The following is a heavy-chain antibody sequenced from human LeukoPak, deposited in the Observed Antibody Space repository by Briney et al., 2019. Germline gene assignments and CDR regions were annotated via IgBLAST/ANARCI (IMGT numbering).Heavy chain of an antibody. CDR1: GFTFSSYG. V-gene: IGHV3-7*01. D-gene: IGHD4-23*01. CDR2: IKPDESEK. Sequence: GGSLRLSCAASGFTFSSYGMNWVRQAPGKGLEWVANIKPDESEKYYVGSVKGRFTISRDNAKNSLYLQVNSLRVEDTAVYYCARGRPHGNDYWGQGTLVTVSS. J-gene: IGHJ4*02. CDR3: ARGRPHGNDY.